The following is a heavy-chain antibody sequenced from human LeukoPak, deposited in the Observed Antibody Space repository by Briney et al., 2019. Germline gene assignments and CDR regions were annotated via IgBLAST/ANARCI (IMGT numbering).Heavy chain of an antibody. D-gene: IGHD3-22*01. CDR3: AKGYYYDSSYHFDY. J-gene: IGHJ4*02. V-gene: IGHV3-23*01. Sequence: PEGSLRLSCAASGFTFRGYAMSWVRQAPGKGLEWVSGISGGSHTTNYVDSVEGRFTISRDNPKNTLYLQMDSLRAEDTAVYFCAKGYYYDSSYHFDYWGQGTLVTVSS. CDR2: ISGGSHTT. CDR1: GFTFRGYA.